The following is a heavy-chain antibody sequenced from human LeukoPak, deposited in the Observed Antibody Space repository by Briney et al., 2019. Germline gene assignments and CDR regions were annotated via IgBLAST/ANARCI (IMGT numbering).Heavy chain of an antibody. CDR2: ISSSGSTI. Sequence: GGSLRLSCAASGFTFSDYYMSWIRQAPGKGLEWVSYISSSGSTIYYADSVKGRFTIFRDNAKNSLYLQMNGLRAEDTAVYYCARVRGYCSSTSCYMYYFDYWGQGTLVTVSS. CDR1: GFTFSDYY. J-gene: IGHJ4*02. D-gene: IGHD2-2*02. V-gene: IGHV3-11*01. CDR3: ARVRGYCSSTSCYMYYFDY.